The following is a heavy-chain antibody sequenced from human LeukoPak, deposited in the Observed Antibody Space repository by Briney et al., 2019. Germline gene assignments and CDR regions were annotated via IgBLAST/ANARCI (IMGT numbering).Heavy chain of an antibody. V-gene: IGHV3-11*04. Sequence: GGSLRLSCSASGFTFSDYYINWVRQAPGKGLGWISYISSSGDRIYYADSVKGRFTISRDNAKNSLYMQMNSLRAEDTGVYYCARGYRYGYDYWGQGTLVTVSS. D-gene: IGHD5-18*01. CDR1: GFTFSDYY. J-gene: IGHJ4*02. CDR3: ARGYRYGYDY. CDR2: ISSSGDRI.